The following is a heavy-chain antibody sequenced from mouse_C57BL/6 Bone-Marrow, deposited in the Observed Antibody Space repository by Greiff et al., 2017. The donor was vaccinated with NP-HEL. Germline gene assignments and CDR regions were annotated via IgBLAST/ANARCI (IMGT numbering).Heavy chain of an antibody. D-gene: IGHD1-1*01. V-gene: IGHV6-3*01. CDR3: TRFTTVVSMDY. CDR2: IRLKSDNYAT. CDR1: GFTFSNYW. J-gene: IGHJ4*01. Sequence: EVQGVESGGGLVQPGGSMKLSCVASGFTFSNYWMNWVRQSPEKGLEWVARIRLKSDNYATHYAESVKGRFTISRDDSKSSVYLQMNNLRAEDTGIYYCTRFTTVVSMDYWGQGTSVTVSS.